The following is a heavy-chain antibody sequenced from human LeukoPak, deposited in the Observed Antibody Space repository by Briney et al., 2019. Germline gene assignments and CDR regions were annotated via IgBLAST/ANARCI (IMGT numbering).Heavy chain of an antibody. D-gene: IGHD1-26*01. CDR3: ARDPYSGSYSAYYYYYMDV. Sequence: SGGSLRLSCAASGFSFDEYAMHWVRQAPGKGLEWVSGISWNSGSIGYADSVKGRFTISRDNAKNSLYLQMNSLRAEDTAVYYCARDPYSGSYSAYYYYYMDVWGKGTTVTVSS. CDR2: ISWNSGSI. CDR1: GFSFDEYA. V-gene: IGHV3-9*01. J-gene: IGHJ6*03.